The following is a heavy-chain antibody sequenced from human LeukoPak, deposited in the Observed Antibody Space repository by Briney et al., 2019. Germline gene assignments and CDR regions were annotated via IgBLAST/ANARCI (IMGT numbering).Heavy chain of an antibody. CDR1: GGSISSGSYY. CDR2: IYTSGST. Sequence: PSETLSLTCTVSGGSISSGSYYWSWIRQPAGKGLEWIGRIYTSGSTNYNPSLKSRVTISVDTSKNQFSLKLSSVTAADTAVYFAAAGRAGYYYYYMDVWGKGTTVTVSS. V-gene: IGHV4-61*02. D-gene: IGHD6-13*01. J-gene: IGHJ6*03. CDR3: AAGRAGYYYYYMDV.